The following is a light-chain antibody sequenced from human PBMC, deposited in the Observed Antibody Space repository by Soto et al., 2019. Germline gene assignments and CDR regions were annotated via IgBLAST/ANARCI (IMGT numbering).Light chain of an antibody. CDR3: QQYGSSPYT. Sequence: EIVLAQSPCTLSLSPGERATLSCRASQSVNSNYLAWYQQRPGQAPRLLIYGASSRATVIPDRFSGSGSGTDFTLTISRLEPEDFAVYYCQQYGSSPYTLGQGTRVDIK. CDR2: GAS. V-gene: IGKV3-20*01. CDR1: QSVNSNY. J-gene: IGKJ2*01.